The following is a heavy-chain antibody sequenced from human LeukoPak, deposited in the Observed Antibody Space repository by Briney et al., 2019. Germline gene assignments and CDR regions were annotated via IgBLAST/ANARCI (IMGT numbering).Heavy chain of an antibody. D-gene: IGHD3-16*01. Sequence: GGSLRLSCAASGFTVSVTHMSWVRQAPGKGLEWVSAMYTGGTTYYADSVAGRFTVSRDNSKNTLYLHMNSLRVEDTAVYYCAKDEATSGGWLASWGQGTLVSVSS. CDR1: GFTVSVTH. V-gene: IGHV3-53*01. CDR3: AKDEATSGGWLAS. J-gene: IGHJ4*02. CDR2: MYTGGTT.